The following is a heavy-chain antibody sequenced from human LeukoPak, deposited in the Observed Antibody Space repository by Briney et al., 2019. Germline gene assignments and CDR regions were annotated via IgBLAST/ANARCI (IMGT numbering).Heavy chain of an antibody. D-gene: IGHD2-2*01. Sequence: GTSLRLSCAASGFTFNTYAMHWVRQAAGMGLEWVAVISSAGSTKYYADSVKGRFTISRDNSKNTLYLQMNSLRAEDTAVYYCARDPGYCSSTSCSNYFDYWGQGTLVTVSS. CDR3: ARDPGYCSSTSCSNYFDY. J-gene: IGHJ4*02. CDR1: GFTFNTYA. CDR2: ISSAGSTK. V-gene: IGHV3-30-3*01.